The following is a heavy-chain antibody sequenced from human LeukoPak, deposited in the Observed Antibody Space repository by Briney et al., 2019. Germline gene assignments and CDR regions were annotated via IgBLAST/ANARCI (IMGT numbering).Heavy chain of an antibody. CDR2: IIPILGIA. CDR1: GGTFSSYA. D-gene: IGHD2-15*01. Sequence: ASVKVSCKASGGTFSSYAISWVRQAPGQGLEWMGRIIPILGIANYARKFQGRVTITADKSTSTAYMELSSLRSEDTAVYYCAREVVVAATPYYFDYWGQGTLVTVSS. J-gene: IGHJ4*02. V-gene: IGHV1-69*04. CDR3: AREVVVAATPYYFDY.